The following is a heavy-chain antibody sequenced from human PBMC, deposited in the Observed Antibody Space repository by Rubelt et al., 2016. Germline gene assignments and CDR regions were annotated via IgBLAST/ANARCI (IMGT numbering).Heavy chain of an antibody. J-gene: IGHJ3*02. CDR1: GFTVSTNY. V-gene: IGHV3-53*01. CDR2: LYSGGST. Sequence: EVHLVESGGGLIQPGGSLRLSCAASGFTVSTNYMSWVRQAPGKGLEWVSVLYSGGSTYYADSVQGRFTISRDNSKNTTYLQMNSLRAEDSAVYYCAREVKAAYAFDIWGQGTMVTVSS. CDR3: AREVKAAYAFDI. D-gene: IGHD6-13*01.